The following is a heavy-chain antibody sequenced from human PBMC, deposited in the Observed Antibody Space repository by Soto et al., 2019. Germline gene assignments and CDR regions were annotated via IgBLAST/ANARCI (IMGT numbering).Heavy chain of an antibody. V-gene: IGHV1-18*04. CDR3: ARDCTNGVCYLWHVYYYYGMDV. CDR2: ISAYNGNT. D-gene: IGHD2-8*01. CDR1: GYTFTSYC. J-gene: IGHJ6*02. Sequence: ASVKVSCKASGYTFTSYCISWVRQAPGQGLEWMGWISAYNGNTNYAQKLQGRVTMTTDTSTSTAYMELRSLRSDDTAVYYCARDCTNGVCYLWHVYYYYGMDVWGQGTTVTVSS.